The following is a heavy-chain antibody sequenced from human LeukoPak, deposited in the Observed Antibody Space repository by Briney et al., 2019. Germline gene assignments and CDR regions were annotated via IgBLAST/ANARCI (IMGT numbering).Heavy chain of an antibody. CDR3: ARAGGGNHDFDY. V-gene: IGHV3-13*04. J-gene: IGHJ4*02. CDR1: GFTFSSYD. Sequence: GGSLRLSCAASGFTFSSYDMHWVRQATGKGLEWVSAIGSAGDTYYPGSVKGRFTISRENAKNSLYLQMNSLRAGDTAVYYCARAGGGNHDFDYWGQGTLVTVSS. D-gene: IGHD4-23*01. CDR2: IGSAGDT.